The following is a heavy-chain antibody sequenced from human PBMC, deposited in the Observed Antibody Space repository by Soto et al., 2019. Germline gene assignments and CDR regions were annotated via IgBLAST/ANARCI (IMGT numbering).Heavy chain of an antibody. D-gene: IGHD3-3*01. V-gene: IGHV1-69*01. CDR3: ARYGLTIFGVVIIPNYGMDV. CDR2: IIPIFGTA. CDR1: GGTFSSYA. J-gene: IGHJ6*02. Sequence: QVQLVQSGAEVKKPGSSVKVSCKASGGTFSSYAISWVRQAPGQGLEWMGGIIPIFGTANYAQKFQGRVTITADESTSKAYMELGRLRSEDTAVYYCARYGLTIFGVVIIPNYGMDVWGQGTTVTVSS.